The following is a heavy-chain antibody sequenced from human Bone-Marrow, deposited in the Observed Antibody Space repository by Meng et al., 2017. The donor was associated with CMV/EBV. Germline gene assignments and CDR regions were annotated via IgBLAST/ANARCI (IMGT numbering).Heavy chain of an antibody. D-gene: IGHD5-24*01. V-gene: IGHV3-43D*03. Sequence: GESLKISCAASGFTFDDYAMHWVRQAPGKGLEWVSLISWDGSSTYYADSVKGRFTISRDNSKNSLYLQMNSLRAEDTALYYCAKDRREGYNYGNPDYWGQGTLVTVSS. J-gene: IGHJ4*02. CDR2: ISWDGSST. CDR3: AKDRREGYNYGNPDY. CDR1: GFTFDDYA.